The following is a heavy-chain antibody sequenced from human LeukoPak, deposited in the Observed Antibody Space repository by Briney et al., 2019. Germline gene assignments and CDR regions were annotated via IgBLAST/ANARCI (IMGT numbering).Heavy chain of an antibody. D-gene: IGHD2-15*01. CDR3: ARDQVKNLGYISHEVIWGWFDP. CDR1: GYTFTSYG. J-gene: IGHJ5*02. V-gene: IGHV1-18*01. CDR2: ISAYNGNT. Sequence: GASVKVSCKASGYTFTSYGISWVRQAPGQGLEWMGWISAYNGNTNYAQKLQGRVTMTTDTSTSTAYMELRSLRSGDTAVYCCARDQVKNLGYISHEVIWGWFDPWGQGTLVTVSS.